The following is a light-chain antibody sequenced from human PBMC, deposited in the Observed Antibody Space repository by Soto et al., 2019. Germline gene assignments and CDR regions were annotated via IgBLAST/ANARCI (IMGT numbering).Light chain of an antibody. Sequence: DIQMTQSPSSVSASVGDRVTITCRASQGISSWLAWYQRKPGRAPKLLIYAASRLQSGVPLRFSGSRSGTDFTLTISDLQPEDFAICYCQQLNSFPLTFGQGTRLEIK. CDR2: AAS. V-gene: IGKV1D-12*01. CDR3: QQLNSFPLT. CDR1: QGISSW. J-gene: IGKJ5*01.